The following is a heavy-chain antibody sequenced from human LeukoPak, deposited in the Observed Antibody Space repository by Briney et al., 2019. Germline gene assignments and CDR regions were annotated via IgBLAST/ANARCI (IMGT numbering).Heavy chain of an antibody. CDR3: AKDLGRITMVRGSQGFDY. V-gene: IGHV3-9*01. Sequence: PGGSLRHSCAASGFPFDDYAMHWVRPAPGKGLEEVSGISWNSGSIGYADSVKGQFTICRDNAKNALYLQMNSLRAEDTALYYCAKDLGRITMVRGSQGFDYWGQGTLVTVSS. CDR2: ISWNSGSI. D-gene: IGHD3-10*01. J-gene: IGHJ4*02. CDR1: GFPFDDYA.